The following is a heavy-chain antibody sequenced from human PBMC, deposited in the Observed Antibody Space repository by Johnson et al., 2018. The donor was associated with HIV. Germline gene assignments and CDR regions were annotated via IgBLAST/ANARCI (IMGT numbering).Heavy chain of an antibody. CDR3: ASLSDDAFDF. CDR1: GFIFDDYG. J-gene: IGHJ3*01. V-gene: IGHV3-30*03. CDR2: ISYDGSTE. Sequence: QVQLVESGGGLVQPGGSLRLSCAASGFIFDDYGMSWVRQAPGKGLEWVAVISYDGSTEYYADSVKGRFTISRDNSKNTLYLQMNSLTAEDTAVYYCASLSDDAFDFWGQGTMVIVSS.